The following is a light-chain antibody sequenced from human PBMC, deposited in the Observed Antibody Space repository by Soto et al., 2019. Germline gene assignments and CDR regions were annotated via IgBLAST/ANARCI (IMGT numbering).Light chain of an antibody. J-gene: IGKJ2*01. V-gene: IGKV1-5*03. CDR3: QQYNSYPYT. CDR2: KAS. Sequence: DIQMTQSPSTLSASVGDRVTITCLASQSISSWVAWYQQKLGKAPKLLIYKASSLESGVPSRFSGSGSGTDFTLTISSLQPDDFATYYCQQYNSYPYTFGQGTKLEIK. CDR1: QSISSW.